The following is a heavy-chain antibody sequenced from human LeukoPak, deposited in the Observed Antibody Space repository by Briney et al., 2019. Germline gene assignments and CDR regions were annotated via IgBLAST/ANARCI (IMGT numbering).Heavy chain of an antibody. CDR2: IYYSGST. CDR3: ARGLQPDY. CDR1: GGSISSHY. V-gene: IGHV4-59*11. D-gene: IGHD4-11*01. Sequence: SETLSLTCTVSGGSISSHYWSWIRQPPGKGLEWIGYIYYSGSTNYNPSLKSRVTISVDTSKNQFSLKLSSVTAADTAVYYCARGLQPDYWGQGTLVTVSS. J-gene: IGHJ4*02.